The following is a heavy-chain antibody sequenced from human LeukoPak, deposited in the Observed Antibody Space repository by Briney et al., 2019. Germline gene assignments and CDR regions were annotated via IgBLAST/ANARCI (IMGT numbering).Heavy chain of an antibody. D-gene: IGHD2-15*01. V-gene: IGHV4-4*02. CDR3: ARALGYCSGGSCTRGYNWFDP. Sequence: SETLSLTCTVSDGSIKTNYWWTWVRQPPGKGLEWIGETWHSGSSTNYNPSLKCRVTISVDKPKSQFSLKLTSVTAADTAIYYCARALGYCSGGSCTRGYNWFDPWGQGTLVTVPS. CDR2: TWHSGSST. J-gene: IGHJ5*02. CDR1: DGSIKTNYW.